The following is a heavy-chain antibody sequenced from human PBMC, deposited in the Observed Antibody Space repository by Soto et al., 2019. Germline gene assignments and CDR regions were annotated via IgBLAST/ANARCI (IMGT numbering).Heavy chain of an antibody. CDR1: GFTFSTYS. CDR3: AREDREQRLVTDW. Sequence: EVQLVESGGGLVKPGGSLRLSCAASGFTFSTYSMNWVRQAPGKGLEWVSSISGSNIYIYYADSVKGRFTISRDNAKNALYLQMNRLRAEETAVYYCAREDREQRLVTDWWGQGTLVTVSS. CDR2: ISGSNIYI. J-gene: IGHJ4*02. V-gene: IGHV3-21*01. D-gene: IGHD6-13*01.